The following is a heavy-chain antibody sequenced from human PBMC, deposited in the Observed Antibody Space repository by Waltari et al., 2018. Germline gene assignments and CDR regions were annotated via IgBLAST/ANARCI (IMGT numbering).Heavy chain of an antibody. CDR2: MKRQSDGGTT. J-gene: IGHJ4*02. Sequence: EGQLVESGGGLVKPGGSLRLSCVASGFSFSDAWMNWVRQAPGKGLEWVGRMKRQSDGGTTGYATPVKGRFIISRDDSKNTLSLQMNSLKTEDTAVYYCTTGRDEIWGQGSLVIVSS. V-gene: IGHV3-15*07. CDR3: TTGRDEI. CDR1: GFSFSDAW.